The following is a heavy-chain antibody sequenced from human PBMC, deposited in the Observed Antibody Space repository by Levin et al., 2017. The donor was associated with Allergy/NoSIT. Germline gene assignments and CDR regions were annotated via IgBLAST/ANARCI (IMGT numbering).Heavy chain of an antibody. CDR2: IKSKTDGGTT. CDR3: TTGGTVVVVAATPVFDI. J-gene: IGHJ3*02. V-gene: IGHV3-15*01. CDR1: GFTFNNAW. Sequence: GESLKISCAASGFTFNNAWMSWVRQAPGKGLEWLGRIKSKTDGGTTDYAAPVKGRFTISRDDSTNTVYMQMNSLKIEDTAVYYCTTGGTVVVVAATPVFDIWGQGTMVTVSS. D-gene: IGHD2-15*01.